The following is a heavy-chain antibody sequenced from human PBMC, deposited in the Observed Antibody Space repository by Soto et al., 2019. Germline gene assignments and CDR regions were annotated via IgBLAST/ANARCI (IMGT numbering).Heavy chain of an antibody. CDR2: MNPHSGDT. V-gene: IGHV1-8*01. CDR1: GYTFTNSV. D-gene: IGHD5-18*01. CDR3: ARQYTSGSFNWFDP. J-gene: IGHJ5*02. Sequence: QVLLLQSGAEVKKPGASVKVSCKASGYTFTNSVINWVRQATGQGLEWMGWMNPHSGDTGYAREFQGRVTMTRNTSISTAYMELSSLSSDDTAVYYCARQYTSGSFNWFDPWGQGTLVTVSS.